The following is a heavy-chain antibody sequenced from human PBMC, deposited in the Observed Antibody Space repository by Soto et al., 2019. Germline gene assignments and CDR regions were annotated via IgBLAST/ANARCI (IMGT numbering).Heavy chain of an antibody. CDR2: IIPIFGTA. D-gene: IGHD2-21*02. V-gene: IGHV1-69*12. CDR1: GGTFSSYA. Sequence: QVQLVQSGAEVKKPGSSVKVSCKACGGTFSSYAISWVRQAPGQGLEWMGGIIPIFGTANYAQKFQGRVTITADESTSTAYMELSSLRSEDTAVYYCARDRVVTAIGYFDLWGRGTLVTVSS. J-gene: IGHJ2*01. CDR3: ARDRVVTAIGYFDL.